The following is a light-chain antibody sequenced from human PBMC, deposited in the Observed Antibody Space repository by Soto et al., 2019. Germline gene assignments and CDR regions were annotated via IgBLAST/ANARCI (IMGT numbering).Light chain of an antibody. CDR1: SSDVGGYEF. CDR3: SSYTRSGTYV. Sequence: QSALTHPASVSGSPGQSITVSCTGTSSDVGGYEFVSWYQQHPDNAPKLIIYDVSDRPSGESSRFSGSKSANTASLTISGLQAEDEADYYCSSYTRSGTYVFGSGTQVTVL. CDR2: DVS. J-gene: IGLJ1*01. V-gene: IGLV2-14*01.